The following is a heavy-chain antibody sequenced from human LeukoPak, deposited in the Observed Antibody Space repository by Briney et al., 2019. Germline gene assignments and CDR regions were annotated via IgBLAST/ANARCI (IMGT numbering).Heavy chain of an antibody. J-gene: IGHJ4*02. D-gene: IGHD3-3*02. CDR3: ARELARSLFDY. Sequence: ASVKVSCKASGYTFTGYYMHWVRQAPGQGLEWMGWISAYNGNTNYAQKLQGRVTMTTDTSTSTAYMELRSLRSDDTAVYYCARELARSLFDYWGQGTLVTVSS. CDR1: GYTFTGYY. CDR2: ISAYNGNT. V-gene: IGHV1-18*04.